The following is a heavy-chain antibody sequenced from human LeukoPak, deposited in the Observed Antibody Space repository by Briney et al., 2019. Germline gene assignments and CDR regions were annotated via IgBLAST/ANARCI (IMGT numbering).Heavy chain of an antibody. Sequence: SETLSLTCAVYGGSFSGYYWSWIRQPPGKGLEWIGEINHSGSTNYNPSLKSRVTISVDTSKNQFSLKLSSVTAADTAVYYCARHITVGGYDYWGQGTLVTVSS. CDR3: ARHITVGGYDY. J-gene: IGHJ4*02. CDR1: GGSFSGYY. V-gene: IGHV4-34*01. CDR2: INHSGST. D-gene: IGHD5-12*01.